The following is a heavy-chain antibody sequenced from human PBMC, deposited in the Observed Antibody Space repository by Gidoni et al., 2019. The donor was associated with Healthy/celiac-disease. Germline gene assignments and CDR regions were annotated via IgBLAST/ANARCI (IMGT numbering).Heavy chain of an antibody. V-gene: IGHV3-9*01. Sequence: EVQLVESGGGLVQPGRSLRLSCAASGFTFDDYAMHWVRQAPGKGLAWVSGISWNSGSIGYADSVKGRFTISRDNAKNSLYLQMNSLRAEDTALYYCAKANFPRITRNPGGMDVWGQGTTVTVSS. D-gene: IGHD3-10*01. CDR1: GFTFDDYA. CDR3: AKANFPRITRNPGGMDV. CDR2: ISWNSGSI. J-gene: IGHJ6*02.